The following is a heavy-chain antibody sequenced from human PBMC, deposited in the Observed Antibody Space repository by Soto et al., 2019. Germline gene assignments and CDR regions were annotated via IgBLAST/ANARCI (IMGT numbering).Heavy chain of an antibody. CDR2: IKNKANSYTT. Sequence: VQLVESGGGLVQPGGSLRLSCAASGFIFSDHYMDWVRQAPGKGLEWVGRIKNKANSYTTEYAASVKSRFTISRDDSNNSLYMKMNSLKTEDTAVYYCTKISLVGATGGRYFDYWGQGTLLTVSS. V-gene: IGHV3-72*01. CDR3: TKISLVGATGGRYFDY. J-gene: IGHJ4*02. CDR1: GFIFSDHY. D-gene: IGHD1-26*01.